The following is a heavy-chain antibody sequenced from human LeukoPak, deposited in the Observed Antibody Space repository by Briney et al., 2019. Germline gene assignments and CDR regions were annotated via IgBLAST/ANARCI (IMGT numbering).Heavy chain of an antibody. CDR2: IYYSGST. D-gene: IGHD5-24*01. CDR3: ARDRRKRWLQFDAFDI. CDR1: GGSISSSSYY. J-gene: IGHJ3*02. V-gene: IGHV4-39*07. Sequence: PSETLSLTCTVSGGSISSSSYYRGWIRQPPGKGLEWIGSIYYSGSTYYNPSLKSRVTISVDTSKNQFSLKLSSVTAADTAMYYCARDRRKRWLQFDAFDIWGQGTMVTVSS.